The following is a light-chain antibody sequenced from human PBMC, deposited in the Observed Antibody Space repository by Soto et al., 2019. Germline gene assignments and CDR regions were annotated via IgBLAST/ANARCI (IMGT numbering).Light chain of an antibody. Sequence: IVLTQSPGTLSLSPGERAALSCRASQSVSSKLAWYRQRPGQAPRLLIYGASTRATGIPARLSGSGSGTEFTLTISSLQPDDFATYYCQHYNSYSEAFGQGTKVDIK. J-gene: IGKJ1*01. CDR3: QHYNSYSEA. CDR2: GAS. CDR1: QSVSSK. V-gene: IGKV3-15*01.